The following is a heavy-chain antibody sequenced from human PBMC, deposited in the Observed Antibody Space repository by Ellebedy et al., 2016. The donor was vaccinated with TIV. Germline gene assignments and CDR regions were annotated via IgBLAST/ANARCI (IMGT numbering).Heavy chain of an antibody. CDR3: ARDGAYGDYSPGYYGMDV. CDR2: INQDGSRI. J-gene: IGHJ6*02. Sequence: GGSLRLSCGVYGGSFSGYYWSWVRQPPGKGLEWVANINQDGSRIYYVDSVKGRFTISRDNAKNSVFLRMNTLRVEDTAVYHCARDGAYGDYSPGYYGMDVWGQGTTVTVSS. V-gene: IGHV3-7*03. D-gene: IGHD5-12*01. CDR1: GGSFSGYY.